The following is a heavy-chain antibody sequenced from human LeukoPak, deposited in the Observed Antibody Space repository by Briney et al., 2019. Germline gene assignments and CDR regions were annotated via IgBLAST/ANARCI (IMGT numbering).Heavy chain of an antibody. CDR1: GGSISSGGYS. V-gene: IGHV4-30-2*01. CDR2: IYHSGST. D-gene: IGHD2-15*01. CDR3: ARTTVVWGFDY. J-gene: IGHJ4*02. Sequence: PSETLSLTCAVSGGSISSGGYSWSWIRQPPGQGLEWIGYIYHSGSTYYNPSLKSRVTISVDRSKNQFSLKLSSVTAADTAVYYCARTTVVWGFDYWGQGTLVTVSS.